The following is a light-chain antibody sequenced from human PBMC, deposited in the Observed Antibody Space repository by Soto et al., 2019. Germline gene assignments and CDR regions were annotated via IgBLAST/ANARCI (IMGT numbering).Light chain of an antibody. V-gene: IGKV3-11*01. J-gene: IGKJ4*01. CDR2: GAS. Sequence: ELVLTQSPATLSLSPGDRATLSCRASQSISSYLAWYQQKPGQAPRLLIYGASNRATGIPARFSGSGSGTDFTRTISSLEPEDFALYYCQQRRNWLTFGGGTKVEIK. CDR1: QSISSY. CDR3: QQRRNWLT.